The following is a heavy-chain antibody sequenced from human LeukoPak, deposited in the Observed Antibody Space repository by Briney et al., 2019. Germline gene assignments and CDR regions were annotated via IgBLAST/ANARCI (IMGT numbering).Heavy chain of an antibody. CDR2: IYYSGST. CDR1: GGSISSSSYY. CDR3: ARVSSSRTSYYYYYMDV. Sequence: SETLSLTCTVSGGSISSSSYYWGWIRQPPGKGREWIGSIYYSGSTYYNPSLKSRVTISVDTSKNQFSLKLSSVTAADTAVYYCARVSSSRTSYYYYYMDVWGKGTTVTVSS. D-gene: IGHD6-13*01. V-gene: IGHV4-39*01. J-gene: IGHJ6*03.